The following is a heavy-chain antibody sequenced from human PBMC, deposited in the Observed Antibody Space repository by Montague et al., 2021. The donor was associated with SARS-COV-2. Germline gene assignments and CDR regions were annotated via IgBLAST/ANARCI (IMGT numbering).Heavy chain of an antibody. J-gene: IGHJ6*02. CDR2: QDYSGSN. Sequence: SETLSLTCTVHGGSVSTGSYYWSWHRPATGKRLEWVGHQDYSGSNNYNPSIKSRVTISVDMSRNQFSLKLRAVTAADTAIYYCPRPGRDPSHYAMDVWGQGTTVTVSS. CDR1: GGSVSTGSYY. CDR3: PRPGRDPSHYAMDV. V-gene: IGHV4-61*01.